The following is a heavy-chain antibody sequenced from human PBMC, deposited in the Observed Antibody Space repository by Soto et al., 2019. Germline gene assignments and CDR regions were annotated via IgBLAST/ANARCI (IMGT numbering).Heavy chain of an antibody. CDR1: GGAISSSNW. V-gene: IGHV4-4*02. CDR2: VYHSGST. D-gene: IGHD5-12*01. Sequence: QVQLQESGPGLVKPSGTLSLTCAVSGGAISSSNWWSWVRQRPGKGLEWIGEVYHSGSTNYSLSSRVRVPLSVDSPKTHSSRNLGSGTPGNPAGYYCLGFTSWAQETLVTVS. J-gene: IGHJ5*02. CDR3: LGFTS.